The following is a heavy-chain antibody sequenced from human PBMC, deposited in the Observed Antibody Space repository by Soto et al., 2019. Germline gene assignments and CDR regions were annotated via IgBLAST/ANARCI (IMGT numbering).Heavy chain of an antibody. V-gene: IGHV1-8*01. Sequence: ASVKVSCKASGYTFTSYDINWVRQATGQGLEWMGWMNPNSGNTGYAQKFQGRVAMTRNTSISTAYMELSSLRSEDTAVYYCARAFAAVFDAFDIWGQGTMVTVSS. D-gene: IGHD6-13*01. CDR1: GYTFTSYD. J-gene: IGHJ3*02. CDR3: ARAFAAVFDAFDI. CDR2: MNPNSGNT.